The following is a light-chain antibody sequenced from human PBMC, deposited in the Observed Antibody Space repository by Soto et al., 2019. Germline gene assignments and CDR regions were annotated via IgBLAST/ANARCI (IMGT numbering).Light chain of an antibody. V-gene: IGKV1-27*01. CDR3: QKYNSAPPRGT. CDR1: QGISNY. Sequence: DIQMTQSPSSLSASVGDRVTITCRASQGISNYLAWYQQRPVKVPKLLIYAASTLQSGVPSRFSGSGSGTDFTLTISSLQPEDVATYDCQKYNSAPPRGTFGQGTKVEIK. J-gene: IGKJ1*01. CDR2: AAS.